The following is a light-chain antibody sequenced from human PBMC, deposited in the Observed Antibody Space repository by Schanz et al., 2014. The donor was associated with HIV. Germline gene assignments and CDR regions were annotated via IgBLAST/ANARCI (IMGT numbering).Light chain of an antibody. Sequence: QSVLTQPPSASGTPGQRVTISCSGSRSNIGSNTVNWYQQLPGTAPKLLIYANDNRPSGVPDRFSGSKSGTSASLAITGLQAEDEADYYCSSYTTSSPRVFGGGTKLTVL. CDR1: RSNIGSNT. V-gene: IGLV1-44*01. CDR2: AND. J-gene: IGLJ2*01. CDR3: SSYTTSSPRV.